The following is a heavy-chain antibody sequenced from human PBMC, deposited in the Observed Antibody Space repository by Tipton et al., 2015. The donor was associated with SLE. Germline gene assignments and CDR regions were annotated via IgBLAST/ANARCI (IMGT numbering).Heavy chain of an antibody. CDR2: IYYSGST. Sequence: TLSLTCTVSRGSISSNSCYWGWIRQPPGKGLEWIGSIYYSGSTNYNPSLKSRVTISVDTSKNQFSLKLNSVTAADTAVYYCARAQGAMDSFDIWGQGTMVTVSS. CDR3: ARAQGAMDSFDI. V-gene: IGHV4-39*07. J-gene: IGHJ3*02. CDR1: RGSISSNSCY.